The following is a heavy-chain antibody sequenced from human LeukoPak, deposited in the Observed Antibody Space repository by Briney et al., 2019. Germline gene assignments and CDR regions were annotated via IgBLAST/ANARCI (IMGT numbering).Heavy chain of an antibody. CDR1: GYTFTSYG. CDR2: INPNSGGA. CDR3: ARVGDILTGYPYYFDY. Sequence: ASVKVSCKASGYTFTSYGISWVRQAPGQGLEWMGWINPNSGGANYAQKFQGRVTMTRDTSISTAYMELSRLRSDDTAVYYCARVGDILTGYPYYFDYWGQGTLVTVSS. J-gene: IGHJ4*02. V-gene: IGHV1-2*02. D-gene: IGHD3-9*01.